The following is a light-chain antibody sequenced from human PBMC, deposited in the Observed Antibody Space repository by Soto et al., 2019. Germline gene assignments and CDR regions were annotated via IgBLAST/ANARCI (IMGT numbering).Light chain of an antibody. CDR2: DAS. CDR1: QTVRNNY. J-gene: IGKJ4*01. Sequence: EFVLTQSPGTLSLSPGEGATLSCRASQTVRNNYLAWYQQKPGQAPRLLIYDASSRATGIPDRFSGGGSGTDFTLTISRLEPEDFAVYYCQYYYESSPFGRGTKVDIK. CDR3: QYYYESSP. V-gene: IGKV3-20*01.